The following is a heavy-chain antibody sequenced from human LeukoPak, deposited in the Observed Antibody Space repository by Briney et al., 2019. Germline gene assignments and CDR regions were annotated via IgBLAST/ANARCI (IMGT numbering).Heavy chain of an antibody. CDR1: GYTFTSYG. V-gene: IGHV1-18*01. J-gene: IGHJ4*02. CDR2: IGAYNGNT. CDR3: ARSNVLLWFGELIEAPNDY. Sequence: GASVKVSCKASGYTFTSYGISWVRQAPGQGLEWMGWIGAYNGNTNYAQKLQGRVTMTTDTSTSTAYMELRSLRSDDTAVYYCARSNVLLWFGELIEAPNDYWGQGTLVTVSS. D-gene: IGHD3-10*01.